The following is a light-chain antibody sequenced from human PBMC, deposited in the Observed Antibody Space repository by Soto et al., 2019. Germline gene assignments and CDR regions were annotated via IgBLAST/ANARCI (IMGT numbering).Light chain of an antibody. Sequence: QSVLTQPASVSGSPGQSITISCTGTSSDVGSYNRVSWYQQPPGTAPKLIIYEARNRPSGVPDRFSGSKSGNTASLTISGLQAADEADYYCSLYTSENTYVFGTGTKLTVL. CDR2: EAR. J-gene: IGLJ1*01. V-gene: IGLV2-18*01. CDR1: SSDVGSYNR. CDR3: SLYTSENTYV.